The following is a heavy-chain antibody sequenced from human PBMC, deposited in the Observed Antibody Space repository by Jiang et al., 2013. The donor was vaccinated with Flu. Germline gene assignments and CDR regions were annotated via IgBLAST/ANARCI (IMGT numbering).Heavy chain of an antibody. V-gene: IGHV3-30*04. CDR2: ISYDGSNK. CDR1: GFTFSSYA. CDR3: ARVDSTMVPYYYYYGMDV. J-gene: IGHJ6*02. D-gene: IGHD3-10*01. Sequence: GVVQPGRSLRLSCAASGFTFSSYAMHWVRQAPGKGLEWVAVISYDGSNKYYADSVKGRFTISRDNSKNTLYLQMNSLRAEDTAVYYCARVDSTMVPYYYYYGMDVWGQGP.